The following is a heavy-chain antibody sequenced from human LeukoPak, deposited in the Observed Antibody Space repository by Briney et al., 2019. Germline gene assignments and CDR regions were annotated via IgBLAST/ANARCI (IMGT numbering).Heavy chain of an antibody. Sequence: PGGSLRLSCAASRFTFSNSWMSWVRQAPGKGLEWVGRIKSKTDGGTTDYAAPVKGRFTISRDDSKNTLYLQMNSLKTEDTAVYYCTTDSVVVVAATLDFDPWGQGTLVTVSS. CDR3: TTDSVVVVAATLDFDP. J-gene: IGHJ5*02. CDR1: RFTFSNSW. CDR2: IKSKTDGGTT. V-gene: IGHV3-15*01. D-gene: IGHD2-15*01.